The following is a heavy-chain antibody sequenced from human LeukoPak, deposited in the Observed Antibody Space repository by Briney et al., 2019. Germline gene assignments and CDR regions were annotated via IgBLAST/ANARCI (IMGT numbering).Heavy chain of an antibody. D-gene: IGHD6-13*01. CDR2: IWYDGSNK. Sequence: GGSLRLSCAASGFTFSSYGMHWVRQAPGKGLEWVAVIWYDGSNKYYADSVKGRFTISRDNSKNTLYLQMNSLRAEDTAVYYCARDSSSWYRRSHYYYYYGMDVWGQGTTVTVSS. CDR3: ARDSSSWYRRSHYYYYYGMDV. V-gene: IGHV3-33*01. CDR1: GFTFSSYG. J-gene: IGHJ6*02.